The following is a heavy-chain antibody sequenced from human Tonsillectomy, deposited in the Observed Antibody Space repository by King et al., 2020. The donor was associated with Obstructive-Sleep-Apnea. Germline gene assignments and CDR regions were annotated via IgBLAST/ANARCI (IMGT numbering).Heavy chain of an antibody. CDR1: GDSISNHY. Sequence: QLQESGPGLVKPSETLSLTCTVSGDSISNHYWSWIRQPPGKGLEWIGYIYFSGRTNYNPSLKSRVTISVDTSKNQFSLKLSSVTAADTAVYYCARVVSSNWYVFDYWGQGTLVTVSS. CDR3: ARVVSSNWYVFDY. J-gene: IGHJ4*02. V-gene: IGHV4-59*11. D-gene: IGHD6-13*01. CDR2: IYFSGRT.